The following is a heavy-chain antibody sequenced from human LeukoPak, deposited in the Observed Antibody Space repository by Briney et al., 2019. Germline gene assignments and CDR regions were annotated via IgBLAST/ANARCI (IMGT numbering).Heavy chain of an antibody. CDR2: IYTSGST. J-gene: IGHJ3*02. CDR3: ARGTLDDTLTGHDSNAFDI. D-gene: IGHD3-9*01. V-gene: IGHV4-4*07. CDR1: GGSISSYY. Sequence: PSETLSLTCTVSGGSISSYYWSWIRQPAGKGLEWIGRIYTSGSTNYNPSLKSRVTMSVDTSKNQFSLKLSSVTAADTAVYYCARGTLDDTLTGHDSNAFDIWGQGTMVTVSS.